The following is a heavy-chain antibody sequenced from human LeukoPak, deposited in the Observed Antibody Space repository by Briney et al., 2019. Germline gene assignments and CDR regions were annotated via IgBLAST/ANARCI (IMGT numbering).Heavy chain of an antibody. V-gene: IGHV3-74*01. D-gene: IGHD2-15*01. CDR3: QRTAYDIVVADAFDI. Sequence: GGSLRLSCAASGFTFGSYWMPCVPQAPGKGLVWVSRINSDGSSTSYADSVKGRFTNSRDNAKNTLYLQMNSLRAEDTVVYFKQRTAYDIVVADAFDIWGQGTMVTVSS. J-gene: IGHJ3*02. CDR1: GFTFGSYW. CDR2: INSDGSST.